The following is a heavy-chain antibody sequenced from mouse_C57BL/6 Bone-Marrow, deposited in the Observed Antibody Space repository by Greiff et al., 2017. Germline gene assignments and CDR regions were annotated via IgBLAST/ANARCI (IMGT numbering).Heavy chain of an antibody. J-gene: IGHJ2*01. V-gene: IGHV5-4*01. CDR3: ARLGSPHFDY. Sequence: EVQLMESGGGLVKPGGSLKLSCAASGFTFSSYAMSWVRQTPEKRLEWVATISDGGSYTYYPDNVKGRFTISRDNAKNNLYLQVSHLKSEDTAMYYCARLGSPHFDYWGQGTTLTVSS. D-gene: IGHD1-1*01. CDR1: GFTFSSYA. CDR2: ISDGGSYT.